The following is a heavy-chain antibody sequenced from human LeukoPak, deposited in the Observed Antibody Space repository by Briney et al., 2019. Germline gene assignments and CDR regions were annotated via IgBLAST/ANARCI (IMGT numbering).Heavy chain of an antibody. V-gene: IGHV3-30*04. CDR3: AREVNGWFDP. J-gene: IGHJ5*02. CDR2: MSYDGSNK. CDR1: GLTFSCCA. Sequence: AGSLRLSCAASGLTFSCCAMHWVRQVPGKGLEWVAVMSYDGSNKFYADSVKGRFTISRDNSKNTLNLQMNSLRAEDTAVYYCAREVNGWFDPWGQGTLVTVSS.